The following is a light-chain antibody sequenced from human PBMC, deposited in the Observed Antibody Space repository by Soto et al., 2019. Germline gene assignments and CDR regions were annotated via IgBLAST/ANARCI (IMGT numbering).Light chain of an antibody. CDR1: QGISTF. J-gene: IGKJ4*01. Sequence: DIQMTQSPSSLSTSVVDGVTITCRASQGISTFLNWYQQKPGKAPRLLIYAASRLQSGVPARFSGSGAETDFTLTITGLQPEDFGIYYCQQSYATVRTFGGGTKVDIK. CDR2: AAS. CDR3: QQSYATVRT. V-gene: IGKV1-39*01.